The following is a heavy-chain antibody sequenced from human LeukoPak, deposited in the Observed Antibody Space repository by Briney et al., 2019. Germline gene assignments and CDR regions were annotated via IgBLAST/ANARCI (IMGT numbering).Heavy chain of an antibody. D-gene: IGHD1-26*01. Sequence: GGSLRLSCAASGFIFSGYWMSWVRQAPGRGLEWVANIKQDGSEKYYEDSVKGRFTISRDNANNSLYLQMNSLRAEDTAVYYCAKDGQVGAIGYFDYRGQGTLVTVSS. CDR3: AKDGQVGAIGYFDY. V-gene: IGHV3-7*01. CDR2: IKQDGSEK. CDR1: GFIFSGYW. J-gene: IGHJ4*02.